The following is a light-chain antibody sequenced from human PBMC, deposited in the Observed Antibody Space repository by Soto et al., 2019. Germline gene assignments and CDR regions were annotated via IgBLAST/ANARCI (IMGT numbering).Light chain of an antibody. CDR2: ATS. CDR1: QTLSSAY. J-gene: IGKJ2*01. V-gene: IGKV3-20*01. Sequence: EVVLTQSPGTLSLSPGEGATLSCRVSQTLSSAYLAWYQQKPGQAPRLLISATSIRATGIPDRFSGGGSGTDFTLTITRLEPEDFAVYYCQQYITSPYTFGRGTKLEIK. CDR3: QQYITSPYT.